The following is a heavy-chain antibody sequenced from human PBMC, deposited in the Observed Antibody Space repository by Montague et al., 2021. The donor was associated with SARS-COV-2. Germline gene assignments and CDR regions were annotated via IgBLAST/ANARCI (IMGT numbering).Heavy chain of an antibody. Sequence: SETLSFTCAVSGDSISSSNWWSWVRQPPGKGLEWIGEIYHSGSTNYNPSLKSRVTISVDKSKTQFSLKLSSVTAADTAVYYCARSRGNLQWPFYYYYGMDIWGQGTTVTVSS. CDR2: IYHSGST. CDR1: GDSISSSNW. CDR3: ARSRGNLQWPFYYYYGMDI. V-gene: IGHV4-4*02. J-gene: IGHJ6*02. D-gene: IGHD6-19*01.